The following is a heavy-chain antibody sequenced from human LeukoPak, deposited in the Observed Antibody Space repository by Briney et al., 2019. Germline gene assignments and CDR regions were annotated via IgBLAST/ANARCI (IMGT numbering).Heavy chain of an antibody. CDR3: ASAYYYYYMDV. Sequence: GGSLRLSCAASGFTVSSNYMSWVRQAPGKGLEWVSVNYSGGSTYYADSVKGRFTISRDNSKNTLYLQMNSLRAEDMAVYYCASAYYYYYMDVWGKGTTVTVSS. V-gene: IGHV3-53*01. J-gene: IGHJ6*03. CDR1: GFTVSSNY. CDR2: NYSGGST.